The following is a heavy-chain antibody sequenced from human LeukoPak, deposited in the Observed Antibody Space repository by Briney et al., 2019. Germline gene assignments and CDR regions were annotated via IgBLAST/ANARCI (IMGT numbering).Heavy chain of an antibody. V-gene: IGHV3-23*01. D-gene: IGHD2-15*01. CDR3: AKGGDIVVVVAAKDAFDI. Sequence: GGSLRLSCAASGFTFSSYAMSWVRQAPGKGLEWVSAISGSGGSTYYADSVKGRFTISRDNSKNTLYLQMNSLRAEDTAVYYCAKGGDIVVVVAAKDAFDIWGQGTMVTVSS. CDR1: GFTFSSYA. J-gene: IGHJ3*02. CDR2: ISGSGGST.